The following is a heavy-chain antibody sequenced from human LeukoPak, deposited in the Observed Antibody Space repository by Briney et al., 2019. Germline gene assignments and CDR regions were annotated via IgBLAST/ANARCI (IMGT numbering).Heavy chain of an antibody. V-gene: IGHV4-39*07. CDR3: AGWRVTIFGVARTHAFDI. CDR2: IYYSGST. Sequence: KPSETLSLTCTVSGGFISSCSYYWGWIRQPPGKGLEWIASIYYSGSTYYNPSLESRVTISVDTSKNRFSLKLSSVTAADTAVYYCAGWRVTIFGVARTHAFDIWGQGTMVTVSS. J-gene: IGHJ3*02. D-gene: IGHD3-3*01. CDR1: GGFISSCSYY.